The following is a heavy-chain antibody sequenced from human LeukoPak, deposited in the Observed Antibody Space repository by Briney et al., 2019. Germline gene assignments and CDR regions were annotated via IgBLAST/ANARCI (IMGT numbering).Heavy chain of an antibody. Sequence: GGSLRLSCAASGFTFSSYAMHWVRQAPGKGLEWVAVISYDGSNKYYADSVKGRFTISRDNSKNTLYLQMNSLRAEDTAVYYCARAVLGATPYYYYGMDVWGQGTTVTVSS. CDR2: ISYDGSNK. CDR3: ARAVLGATPYYYYGMDV. CDR1: GFTFSSYA. V-gene: IGHV3-30-3*01. J-gene: IGHJ6*02. D-gene: IGHD1-26*01.